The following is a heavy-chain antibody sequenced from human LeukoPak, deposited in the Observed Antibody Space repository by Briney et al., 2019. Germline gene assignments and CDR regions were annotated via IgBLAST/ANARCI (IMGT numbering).Heavy chain of an antibody. CDR2: ISGYNGNP. J-gene: IGHJ4*02. CDR1: GYTFTSYG. Sequence: GASVKVSCKASGYTFTSYGINWVRQAPGQGLEWMGWISGYNGNPNYAQKFQGRVTMPTDTSTTTAYMELRSLRSDDTAVYYCARGATVPDIVFDYWGQGTLVTVSS. D-gene: IGHD4-17*01. V-gene: IGHV1-18*01. CDR3: ARGATVPDIVFDY.